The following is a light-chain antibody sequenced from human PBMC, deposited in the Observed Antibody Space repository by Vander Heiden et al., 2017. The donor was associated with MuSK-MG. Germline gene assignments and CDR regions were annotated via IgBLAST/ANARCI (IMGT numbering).Light chain of an antibody. CDR3: QAWDSSVV. CDR2: QDT. CDR1: KLGDKY. V-gene: IGLV3-1*01. J-gene: IGLJ2*01. Sequence: SYELTQPPSVSVSPGQTASITCSADKLGDKYACWYQQKPGQSPVLLIYQDTKRPSGIPERFSGSNSGNTATLTISGTQAMDEADYYCQAWDSSVVFGGGTKLTGL.